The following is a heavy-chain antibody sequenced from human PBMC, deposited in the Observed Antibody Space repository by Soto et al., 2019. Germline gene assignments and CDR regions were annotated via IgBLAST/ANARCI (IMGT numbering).Heavy chain of an antibody. J-gene: IGHJ4*02. CDR2: INHSGST. V-gene: IGHV4-34*01. CDR1: GGSFSGYY. CDR3: ARQYSSSLLYYFDY. Sequence: SETLSLTCAVYGGSFSGYYWSWIRQPPGKGLEWIGEINHSGSTNYNPSLKSRVTISVDTSKNQFSLKLSSVTAADTAVYYCARQYSSSLLYYFDYWGQGTLVTVSS. D-gene: IGHD6-13*01.